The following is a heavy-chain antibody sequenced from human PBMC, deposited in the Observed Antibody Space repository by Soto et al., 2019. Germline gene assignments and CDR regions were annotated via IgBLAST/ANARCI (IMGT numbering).Heavy chain of an antibody. D-gene: IGHD4-17*01. CDR1: GGSISSSSYY. V-gene: IGHV4-39*01. CDR2: IYYSGST. CDR3: ASSYGDYVSY. Sequence: QLQLQESGPGLVKPSETLSLTCTVSGGSISSSSYYWGWIRQPSGKGLEWIGSIYYSGSTYYNPYLKSRVTISVETSKNQFSLKLSSVTAADTAVYYCASSYGDYVSYWGQGTLVTVSS. J-gene: IGHJ4*02.